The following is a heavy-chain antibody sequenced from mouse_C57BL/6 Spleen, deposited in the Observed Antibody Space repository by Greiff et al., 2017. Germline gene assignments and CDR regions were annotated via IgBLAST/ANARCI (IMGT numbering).Heavy chain of an antibody. CDR2: IYPSASET. CDR1: GYPFTSYW. D-gene: IGHD2-1*01. CDR3: ARGAGNYVRPCDY. V-gene: IGHV1-61*01. Sequence: QVQLQQPGAELVRPGSSVKLSCKPSGYPFTSYWTAWVTQRPGQGLDWIGNIYPSASETHYNQPFKAQATLTVDTPSSPAYRQLRSRTAEDSAVYYCARGAGNYVRPCDYWGQGATRTVSS. J-gene: IGHJ2*01.